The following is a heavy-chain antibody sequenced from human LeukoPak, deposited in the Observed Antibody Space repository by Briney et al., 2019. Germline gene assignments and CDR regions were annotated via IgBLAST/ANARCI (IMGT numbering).Heavy chain of an antibody. V-gene: IGHV1-69*05. CDR2: IIPIFGTA. J-gene: IGHJ4*02. CDR3: ASINDYGDFPPRCDY. D-gene: IGHD4-17*01. Sequence: SVKVSCKASGGTFSSYAISWVRQAPGQGLEWMGGIIPIFGTANYAQKFQGRVTITTDESTSTAYMELSSLRSEDTAVYYCASINDYGDFPPRCDYWGQGTLVTVSS. CDR1: GGTFSSYA.